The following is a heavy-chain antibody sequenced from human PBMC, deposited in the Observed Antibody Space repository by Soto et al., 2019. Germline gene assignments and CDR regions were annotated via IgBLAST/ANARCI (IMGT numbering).Heavy chain of an antibody. Sequence: SGPTLVNPTQTLTLTCTFSGFSLSTNAVAVGWIRQPPGKALEWLALVYGDDGKRYSPSLNSRLTITKDTSKNQVVLTMTSMDPVDTGTYFCAHRSSSSFGYWGQGTLVTVSS. CDR1: GFSLSTNAVA. V-gene: IGHV2-5*02. J-gene: IGHJ4*02. CDR3: AHRSSSSFGY. D-gene: IGHD6-6*01. CDR2: VYGDDGK.